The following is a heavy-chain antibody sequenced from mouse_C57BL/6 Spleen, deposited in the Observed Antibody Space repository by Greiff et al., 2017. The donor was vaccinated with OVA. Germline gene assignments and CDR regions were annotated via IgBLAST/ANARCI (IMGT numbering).Heavy chain of an antibody. D-gene: IGHD1-1*01. V-gene: IGHV1-55*01. Sequence: QVQLQQPGAELVKPGASGKMSCKASGYTFPSYWLTWVKQRPGQGLEWIGDIYPGSGSTNYNEKFMSKATLTVDTSSSTAYMQLSSLTSEDSAVYYCARRYYGSSYGYWGQGTTLTVSS. CDR3: ARRYYGSSYGY. J-gene: IGHJ2*01. CDR1: GYTFPSYW. CDR2: IYPGSGST.